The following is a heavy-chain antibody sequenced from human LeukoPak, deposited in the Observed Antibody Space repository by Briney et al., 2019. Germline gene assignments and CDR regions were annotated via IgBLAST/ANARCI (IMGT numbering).Heavy chain of an antibody. D-gene: IGHD2-15*01. CDR2: IYYSGST. CDR3: ARQAYCGGNTCYPFDY. Sequence: PSQTLSLTCTVSGGSISSGGYYWSWIRQPPGKGLEWIGYIYYSGSTRYNPSLKSRVTLSVDTSKNQFSLKLSSVTAADTAVYYCARQAYCGGNTCYPFDYWGQGTLVTVSS. J-gene: IGHJ4*02. V-gene: IGHV4-61*08. CDR1: GGSISSGGYY.